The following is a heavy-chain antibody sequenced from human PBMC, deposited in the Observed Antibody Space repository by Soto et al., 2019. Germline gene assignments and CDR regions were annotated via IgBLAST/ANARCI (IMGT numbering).Heavy chain of an antibody. V-gene: IGHV4-39*01. CDR1: GCSISSVSYY. J-gene: IGHJ5*02. Sequence: SETLSLTCTVSGCSISSVSYYWGWIRQPPGKGLEWIGSIYYSGSAYYSPSLKSRVTMSVDTSKNQLSLKLSSVTAADTAVYYCARLHCNSPNCVPLDPWGQGTLVTVSS. D-gene: IGHD2-2*01. CDR2: IYYSGSA. CDR3: ARLHCNSPNCVPLDP.